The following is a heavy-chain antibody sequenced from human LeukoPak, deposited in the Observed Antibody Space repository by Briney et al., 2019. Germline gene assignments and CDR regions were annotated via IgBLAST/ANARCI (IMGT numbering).Heavy chain of an antibody. CDR3: ARQLCFGGLDYYGMDV. J-gene: IGHJ6*02. D-gene: IGHD3-10*01. CDR2: IYYSGST. CDR1: GGSISSYY. Sequence: SETLSLTCTVSGGSISSYYWSWIRQPPGKGLEWIGYIYYSGSTNYNPSLKSRVTISVDTSKNQFSLKLSSVTAADTAVYYCARQLCFGGLDYYGMDVWGQGTTVTVSS. V-gene: IGHV4-59*01.